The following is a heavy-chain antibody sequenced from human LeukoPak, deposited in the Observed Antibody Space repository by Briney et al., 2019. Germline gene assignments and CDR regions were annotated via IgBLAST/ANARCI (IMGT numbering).Heavy chain of an antibody. V-gene: IGHV4-34*01. Sequence: SETLSLTCAVYGGSFSGYYWSWIRQPPGKGLEWIGEINHSGSTNYNPSLKSRVTISVDTSKNQFSLKLSSVTAADTAVYYCARVRGNCSSTSCYWGYYYYYGMDVWGKGTTVTVSS. CDR2: INHSGST. J-gene: IGHJ6*04. CDR1: GGSFSGYY. CDR3: ARVRGNCSSTSCYWGYYYYYGMDV. D-gene: IGHD2-2*01.